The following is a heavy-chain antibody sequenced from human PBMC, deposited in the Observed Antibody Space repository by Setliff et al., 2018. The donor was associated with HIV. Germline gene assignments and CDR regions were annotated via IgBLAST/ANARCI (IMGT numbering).Heavy chain of an antibody. CDR1: GGSISSHY. CDR3: ARHIAGYSDYDFGWFDP. CDR2: IYASGRT. D-gene: IGHD5-12*01. Sequence: SETLSLTCTVSGGSISSHYWSWIRQPAGKGLEWIGRIYASGRTNYDPSLKSRVTLSVDTSKDQLSLKLSSVTAADTAVYYCARHIAGYSDYDFGWFDPWGQGTLVTVS. J-gene: IGHJ5*02. V-gene: IGHV4-4*07.